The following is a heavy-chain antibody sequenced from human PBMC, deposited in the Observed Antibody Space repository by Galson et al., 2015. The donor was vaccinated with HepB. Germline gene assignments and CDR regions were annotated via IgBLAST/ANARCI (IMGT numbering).Heavy chain of an antibody. CDR1: GFTFNNAW. J-gene: IGHJ5*02. CDR3: TTDVYYSTYWSWLDP. Sequence: SLRLSCAASGFTFNNAWMTWVRQAPGMGLEWVGRIKSKTDGETTDYAAPGKGRFTISRDDSKNRLYLHMNSLKTEDTAVYYCTTDVYYSTYWSWLDPWGQGTLVTVSS. CDR2: IKSKTDGETT. V-gene: IGHV3-15*01. D-gene: IGHD2-8*02.